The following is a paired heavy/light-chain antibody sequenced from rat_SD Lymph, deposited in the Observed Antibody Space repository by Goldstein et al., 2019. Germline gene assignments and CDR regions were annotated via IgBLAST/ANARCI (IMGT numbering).Heavy chain of an antibody. Sequence: EVQLVESGGGLVQPGRSMKLSCAASGFTFSNYGMAWVRQAPTKGLEWVATISYDGSSTYYRDSVKGRFTISRDNAKSTLYLQMNSLRSEDTATYYCTRLGRRVYPYVMDAWGQGASVTVSS. J-gene: IGHJ4*01. D-gene: IGHD1-11*01. CDR2: ISYDGSST. CDR1: GFTFSNYG. CDR3: TRLGRRVYPYVMDA. V-gene: IGHV5-29*01.
Light chain of an antibody. CDR3: LQYDNLPWT. CDR1: QNINKY. V-gene: IGKV19S2*01. Sequence: DIQMTQSPPSLSASLGDKVTITCQASQNINKYIAWYQQKPGKAPRLLIRYTSTLESGTPSRFSGSGSGRDYSFSISNVESEDIASYYCLQYDNLPWTFGGGTKLELK. CDR2: YTS. J-gene: IGKJ1*01.